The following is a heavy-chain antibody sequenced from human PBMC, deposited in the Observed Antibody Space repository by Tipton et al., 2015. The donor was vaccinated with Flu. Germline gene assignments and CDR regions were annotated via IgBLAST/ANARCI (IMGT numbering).Heavy chain of an antibody. CDR1: GFIFGDYA. V-gene: IGHV3-49*04. CDR2: IRSKAYGGTT. Sequence: SLRLSCTASGFIFGDYAMSWVRQAPGKGLEWVGFIRSKAYGGTTEYAASVKGRFTISRDDSKSIAYLQMNSLKTEDTAVYYCTSGGGYCSDASCWGGYWGQGTLVTVSS. D-gene: IGHD2-15*01. CDR3: TSGGGYCSDASCWGGY. J-gene: IGHJ4*02.